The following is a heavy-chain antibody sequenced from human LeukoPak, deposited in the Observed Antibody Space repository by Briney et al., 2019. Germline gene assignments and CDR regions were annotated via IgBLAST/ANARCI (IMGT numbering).Heavy chain of an antibody. D-gene: IGHD3-10*01. CDR1: GYAFTGFY. CDR2: INPDSGGT. CDR3: ARAARFQRNIPSTSPELGY. V-gene: IGHV1-2*02. J-gene: IGHJ4*02. Sequence: ASVRVSCKASGYAFTGFYMHWVRQARGQGLEWVGWINPDSGGTKYAQKFQGRVTMTRDTSIRTAYMELTRLRSDDTAVYYCARAARFQRNIPSTSPELGYWGQGTLVTVSS.